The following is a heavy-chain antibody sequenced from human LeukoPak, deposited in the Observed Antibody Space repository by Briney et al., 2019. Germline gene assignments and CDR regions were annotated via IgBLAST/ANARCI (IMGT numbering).Heavy chain of an antibody. D-gene: IGHD5-18*01. CDR1: GFTFSSYV. CDR2: ISGSGITT. CDR3: AKDREGGYSSGYYFDY. Sequence: GGSLRLSCAASGFTFSSYVMNWVRQTPGKGLEWVSSISGSGITTHYADFVRGRFTISRDNSKNTLFLQMNSLRVEDTAIYYCAKDREGGYSSGYYFDYWGQGALVTVSS. J-gene: IGHJ4*02. V-gene: IGHV3-23*01.